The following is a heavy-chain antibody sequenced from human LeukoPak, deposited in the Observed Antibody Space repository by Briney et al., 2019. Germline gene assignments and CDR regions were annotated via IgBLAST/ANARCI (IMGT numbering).Heavy chain of an antibody. D-gene: IGHD3-3*01. CDR3: ARVGLGSTIFGGNWFDP. J-gene: IGHJ5*02. V-gene: IGHV1-69*13. CDR1: GGTFSSYA. Sequence: ASVKVSCKASGGTFSSYAISWVRQAPGQGLEWMGGIIPIFGTANYAQKFQGRVTITADESTSTAYMELSSLRAEDTAVYYCARVGLGSTIFGGNWFDPWGQGTLVTVSS. CDR2: IIPIFGTA.